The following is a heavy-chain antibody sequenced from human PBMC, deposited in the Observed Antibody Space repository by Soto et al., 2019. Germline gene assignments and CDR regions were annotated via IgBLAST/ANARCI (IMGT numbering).Heavy chain of an antibody. CDR1: GGSISSSGYY. D-gene: IGHD1-1*01. Sequence: PSETLSLTCTVSGGSISSSGYYWGWIRQPPGKGLEWIGSIYYSGSTYYNPSLKSRVTISVDTSKNQFSLKLSSVTAADTAVYYCARHRARTGTTEVAVWFDPWGQGTLVTVSS. CDR2: IYYSGST. V-gene: IGHV4-39*01. CDR3: ARHRARTGTTEVAVWFDP. J-gene: IGHJ5*02.